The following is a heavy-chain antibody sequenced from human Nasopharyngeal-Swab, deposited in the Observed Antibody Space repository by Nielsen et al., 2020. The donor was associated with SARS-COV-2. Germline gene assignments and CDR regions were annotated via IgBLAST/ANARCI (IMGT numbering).Heavy chain of an antibody. CDR1: GFIFSTYA. V-gene: IGHV3-7*01. J-gene: IGHJ3*02. D-gene: IGHD6-13*01. Sequence: GGSLRLSCAASGFIFSTYAMHWVRQAPGKGLEWVANIKQDGSEKYYVDSVKGRFTTSRDNAKNSLYLQMNSLRAEDTAVYYCAARYSSSWWDAFDIWGQGTMVTVSS. CDR3: AARYSSSWWDAFDI. CDR2: IKQDGSEK.